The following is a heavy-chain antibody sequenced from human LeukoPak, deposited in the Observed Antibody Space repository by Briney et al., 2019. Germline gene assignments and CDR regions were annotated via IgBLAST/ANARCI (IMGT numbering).Heavy chain of an antibody. CDR1: GFTVSSNS. CDR2: IYSAGST. J-gene: IGHJ4*02. D-gene: IGHD1-26*01. V-gene: IGHV3-53*01. Sequence: PGGSLRLSCTVSGFTVSSNSMSWVRQAPGKGLEWVSFIYSAGSTHYSDSVKGRFTISIDNSKNALYLQMNSLRAEDTAVYYCARDSANVVGAKSIFDYWGQGALVTVSS. CDR3: ARDSANVVGAKSIFDY.